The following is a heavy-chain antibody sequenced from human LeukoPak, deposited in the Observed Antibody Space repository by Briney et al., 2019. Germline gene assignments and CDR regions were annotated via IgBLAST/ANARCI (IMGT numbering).Heavy chain of an antibody. CDR3: ARLRDYHYMDV. CDR1: GGSISSSSYY. Sequence: SETLSLTCTVSGGSISSSSYYWGWIRQPPGKGLEWIGSIYYSGSTYYNPSLKSRVTISVDTSKNQFSLKLSSVTAADTAVYYCARLRDYHYMDVWGKGTTVTVSS. CDR2: IYYSGST. V-gene: IGHV4-39*01. J-gene: IGHJ6*03.